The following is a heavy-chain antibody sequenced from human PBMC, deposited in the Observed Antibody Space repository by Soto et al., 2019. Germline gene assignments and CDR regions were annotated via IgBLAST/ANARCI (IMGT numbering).Heavy chain of an antibody. CDR1: GGSITNYY. J-gene: IGHJ4*02. CDR3: ARDHPHSYGIYYLDY. V-gene: IGHV4-59*01. Sequence: PSEPLSLTCTVSGGSITNYYWSWIRQPPGKGLEWIGYIYSSGSTNYNPSLKSRVTISADTSKNQVSLKLTSVTAADTAVYYCARDHPHSYGIYYLDYWGQGTLVTVSS. CDR2: IYSSGST. D-gene: IGHD5-18*01.